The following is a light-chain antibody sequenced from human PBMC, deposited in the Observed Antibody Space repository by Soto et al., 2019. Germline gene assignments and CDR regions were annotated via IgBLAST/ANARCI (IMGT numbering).Light chain of an antibody. J-gene: IGLJ2*01. CDR2: YDD. Sequence: QSVLTQPPSVSEAPRQRVTISCSGSSSNIGNNAVNWYQQFPGKAPKLLIYYDDLLPSGVSDRFSGSESGTSASLAISGLQSEDEAGYYCATWDDSLNGPVFGGGTKLTVL. V-gene: IGLV1-36*01. CDR1: SSNIGNNA. CDR3: ATWDDSLNGPV.